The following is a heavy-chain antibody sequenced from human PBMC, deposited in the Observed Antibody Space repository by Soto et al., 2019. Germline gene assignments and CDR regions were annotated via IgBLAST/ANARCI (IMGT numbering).Heavy chain of an antibody. D-gene: IGHD6-13*01. J-gene: IGHJ4*02. CDR2: IYYSGST. Sequence: QVQLQESGPGLVKPSQTLSLTCTVSGGSISSGGYYWSWIRQHPGKGLEWIGYIYYSGSTYYNPSLKSRVTISVDTSKTQFSLKLSSVTAADTAVYDCARSRYSSSWYSYWGQGTLVTVSS. CDR3: ARSRYSSSWYSY. CDR1: GGSISSGGYY. V-gene: IGHV4-31*03.